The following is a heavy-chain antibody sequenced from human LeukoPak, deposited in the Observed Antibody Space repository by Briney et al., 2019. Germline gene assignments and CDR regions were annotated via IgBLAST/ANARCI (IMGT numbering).Heavy chain of an antibody. CDR2: IYYSGST. CDR3: ARDLRGTSAMDV. D-gene: IGHD2-2*01. CDR1: GGSISGYY. J-gene: IGHJ6*03. Sequence: SETLSLTCSVTGGSISGYYWNWIRQPPGKGLEWIAYIYYSGSTNYNPSLKSRLTISVDTSKDQFSLKLSSVTAADTAMYYCARDLRGTSAMDVWGKGTTVTVSS. V-gene: IGHV4-59*01.